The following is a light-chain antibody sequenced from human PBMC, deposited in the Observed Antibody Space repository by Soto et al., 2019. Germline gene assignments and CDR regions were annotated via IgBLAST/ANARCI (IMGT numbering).Light chain of an antibody. J-gene: IGKJ4*01. CDR1: QSVSSY. CDR2: DAS. Sequence: EIVLTQSPATLSLSPGERATLSCRASQSVSSYLAWYQQKPGQAPRLLIYDASNRATRIPARFSGSGSGTDFTLTISSLEPEDFAVYYCQQRSHSPLTFGGGTKVEIK. CDR3: QQRSHSPLT. V-gene: IGKV3-11*01.